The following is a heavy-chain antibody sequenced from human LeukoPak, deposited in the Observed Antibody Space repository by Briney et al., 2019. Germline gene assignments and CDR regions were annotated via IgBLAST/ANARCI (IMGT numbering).Heavy chain of an antibody. CDR2: ISGSGGST. D-gene: IGHD6-13*01. CDR3: ARVGHRSSWRAIDY. Sequence: PGGSLRLSCAASGFTFSSYAMSWVRQAPVKELEWVSAISGSGGSTYYADSVKGRFTISRDNSKNTLYLQMNSLRAEDTAVYYCARVGHRSSWRAIDYWGQGTLVTVSS. V-gene: IGHV3-23*01. J-gene: IGHJ4*02. CDR1: GFTFSSYA.